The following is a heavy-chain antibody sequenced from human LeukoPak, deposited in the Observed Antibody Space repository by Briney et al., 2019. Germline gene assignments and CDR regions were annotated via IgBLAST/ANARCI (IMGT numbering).Heavy chain of an antibody. Sequence: GASVKVSCKASGYTFIDYYIHWVRQAPGQGLEWMGRINPNSGGTSYAQKFQDRVTMTRDASISTAYMELSRRRSDDTAVYYCARDLAGYSSGWYYFDYWGQGTLVTVSP. CDR1: GYTFIDYY. J-gene: IGHJ4*02. V-gene: IGHV1-2*06. D-gene: IGHD6-19*01. CDR3: ARDLAGYSSGWYYFDY. CDR2: INPNSGGT.